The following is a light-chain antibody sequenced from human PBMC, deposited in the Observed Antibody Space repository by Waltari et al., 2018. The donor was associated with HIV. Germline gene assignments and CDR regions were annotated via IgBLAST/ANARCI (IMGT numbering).Light chain of an antibody. Sequence: QSVLTQPPSVSGAPGQRATISSPGSSSNIGAGYDVHWYQQLPGTAPKPLIYGNNNRPSGVPDRFSGSKSGTSASLAITGLQAEDEADYYCQSYDSSLSGWVFGGGTKLTVL. V-gene: IGLV1-40*01. CDR3: QSYDSSLSGWV. CDR2: GNN. CDR1: SSNIGAGYD. J-gene: IGLJ3*02.